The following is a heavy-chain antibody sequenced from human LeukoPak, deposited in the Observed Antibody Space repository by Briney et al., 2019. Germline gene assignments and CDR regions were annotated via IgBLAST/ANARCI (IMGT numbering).Heavy chain of an antibody. CDR3: ARGGASRPDF. V-gene: IGHV3-30*03. CDR2: ISYDGSNK. CDR1: GFTFSSYG. J-gene: IGHJ3*01. Sequence: GGSLRLSCAASGFTFSSYGMHWVRQAPGKGLEWVAVISYDGSNKYYADSVKGRFTISRDNARNSLYLQMNSLRAEDTAVYYCARGGASRPDFWGQGTMVTVSS. D-gene: IGHD1-26*01.